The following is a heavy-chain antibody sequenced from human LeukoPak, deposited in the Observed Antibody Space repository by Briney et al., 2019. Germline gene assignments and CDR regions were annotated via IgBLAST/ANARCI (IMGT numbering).Heavy chain of an antibody. Sequence: GGSLRLSCAASGFTFSSYSMNWVRQAPGRGLEWVSSISSSSSYIYYADSVKGRFTISRDNAKNSLYLQMNSLRAEDTAVYYCTTDLFSSSGYYYGYFDYWGQGTLVTVSS. J-gene: IGHJ4*02. CDR3: TTDLFSSSGYYYGYFDY. V-gene: IGHV3-21*03. CDR1: GFTFSSYS. CDR2: ISSSSSYI. D-gene: IGHD3-22*01.